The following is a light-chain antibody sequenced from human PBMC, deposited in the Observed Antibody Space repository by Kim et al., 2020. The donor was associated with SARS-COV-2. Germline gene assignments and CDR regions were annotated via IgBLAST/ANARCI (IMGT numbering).Light chain of an antibody. CDR3: QQNYITPFT. CDR1: QSISSH. J-gene: IGKJ3*01. CDR2: AAS. Sequence: DIQMTQSPSALSASVGDRVTITCRTTQSISSHLNWYQQKPGRAPKILISAASTLQGGVPSRFSGSGSETDFTLTISSLQPEDFATYFCQQNYITPFTGGPGTKVDIK. V-gene: IGKV1-39*01.